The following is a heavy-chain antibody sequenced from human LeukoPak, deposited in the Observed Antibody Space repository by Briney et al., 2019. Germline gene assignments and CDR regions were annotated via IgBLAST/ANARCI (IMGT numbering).Heavy chain of an antibody. CDR2: MNPNSGNT. D-gene: IGHD5-18*01. CDR3: ARGVGSVDTTLVNALDI. Sequence: GAPVKVSCKTSGYTFTSYDINWVRQATGQGLEWMGWMNPNSGNTGYAQKFQGRVTITRNTSITTAYMELSSLRSEDTAVYFCARGVGSVDTTLVNALDIWGQGTMVTVSS. CDR1: GYTFTSYD. J-gene: IGHJ3*02. V-gene: IGHV1-8*03.